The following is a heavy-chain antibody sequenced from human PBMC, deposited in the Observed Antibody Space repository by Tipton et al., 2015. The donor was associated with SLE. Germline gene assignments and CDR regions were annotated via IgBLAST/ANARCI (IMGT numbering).Heavy chain of an antibody. CDR3: SREYSDTYYFYGLDV. J-gene: IGHJ6*02. V-gene: IGHV4-34*01. Sequence: TLSLTCAVYGGSFSGYYWSWIRQPPGKGLEWIGEINHSGSTNYNPSHKSRVTISVDTSKNQFSLKLSSVTAADTAVYFCSREYSDTYYFYGLDVWGHGTTVTVS. CDR1: GGSFSGYY. D-gene: IGHD5-12*01. CDR2: INHSGST.